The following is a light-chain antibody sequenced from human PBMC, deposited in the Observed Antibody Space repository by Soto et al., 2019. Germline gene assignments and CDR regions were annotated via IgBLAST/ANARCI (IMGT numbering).Light chain of an antibody. J-gene: IGKJ4*01. Sequence: DMQMTQSPSSLSASVGDRVTITFRASQGISNYLAWYQQKPGKIPKLLIYATSTLQSGVPSRFSGRASGTDFTLTISSLQPEDVATYYCQKSNSAPLTFGGGTKVEIK. CDR3: QKSNSAPLT. CDR1: QGISNY. CDR2: ATS. V-gene: IGKV1-27*01.